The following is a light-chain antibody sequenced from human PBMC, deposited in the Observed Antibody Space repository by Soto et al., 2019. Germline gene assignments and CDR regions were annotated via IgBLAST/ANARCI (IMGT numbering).Light chain of an antibody. J-gene: IGLJ1*01. CDR2: EVS. V-gene: IGLV2-23*02. Sequence: QSALTQPASVSGSPGQSITISCTGTRSDVGSYNLVSWYQQHPGKAPKLMIYEVSKRPSGVSYRFSGSKSGNTASLTISVLQAEDEADYYCCSYAGSSTSYVFGTGTKVTVL. CDR1: RSDVGSYNL. CDR3: CSYAGSSTSYV.